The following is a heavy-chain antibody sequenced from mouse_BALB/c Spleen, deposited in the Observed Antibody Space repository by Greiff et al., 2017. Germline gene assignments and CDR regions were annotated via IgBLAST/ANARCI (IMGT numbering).Heavy chain of an antibody. V-gene: IGHV5-6*01. CDR1: GFTFSSYG. Sequence: EVKLVESGGDLVKPGGSLKLSCAASGFTFSSYGMSWVRQTPDKRLEWVATISSGGSYTYYPDSVKGRFTISRDNAKNTLYLQMSSLKSEDTAMYYCARSLGTTDAMDYWGQGTSVTVSS. D-gene: IGHD2-14*01. CDR3: ARSLGTTDAMDY. J-gene: IGHJ4*01. CDR2: ISSGGSYT.